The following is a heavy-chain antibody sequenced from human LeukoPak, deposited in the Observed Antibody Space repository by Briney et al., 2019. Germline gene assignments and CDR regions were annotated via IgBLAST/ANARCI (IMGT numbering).Heavy chain of an antibody. CDR1: GFTVSSNY. CDR3: TTELSGSFPN. J-gene: IGHJ4*02. D-gene: IGHD1-26*01. V-gene: IGHV3-15*01. CDR2: MKSETNGGTT. Sequence: PRGSLRLSCAASGFTVSSNYMSWVRQAPGKGLEWVGLMKSETNGGTTDFAAPVKGRFTISRDDSKNTLYLQMSSLRTDDTALYYCTTELSGSFPNWGQGTLVTVSS.